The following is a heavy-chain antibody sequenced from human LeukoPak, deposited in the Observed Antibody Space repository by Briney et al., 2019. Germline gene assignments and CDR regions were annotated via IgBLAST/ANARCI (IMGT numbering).Heavy chain of an antibody. V-gene: IGHV3-74*01. CDR2: VNGDGTTT. Sequence: GGSLRLSCAASGFTFSNYFMHWVRQGPGKGLVWVSRVNGDGTTTNYADSVKGRFTTSRDNAKNTLYLHMNSLRAEDTAVYYCVCWGLLPSCGMDVWGQGTAVTVSS. D-gene: IGHD2-15*01. CDR3: VCWGLLPSCGMDV. CDR1: GFTFSNYF. J-gene: IGHJ6*02.